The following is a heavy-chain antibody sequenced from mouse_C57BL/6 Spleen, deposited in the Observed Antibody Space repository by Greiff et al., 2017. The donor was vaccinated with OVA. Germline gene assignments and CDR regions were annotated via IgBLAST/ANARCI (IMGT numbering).Heavy chain of an antibody. Sequence: VKVVESGPELVKPGASVKISCKASGYAFSSSWMNWVKQRPGKGLEWIGRIYPGDGDTNYNGKFKGKATLTADKSSSTAYMQLSSLTSEDSAVYFCARGGTTVDYWGQGTTLTVSS. CDR2: IYPGDGDT. V-gene: IGHV1-82*01. D-gene: IGHD1-1*01. CDR3: ARGGTTVDY. J-gene: IGHJ2*01. CDR1: GYAFSSSW.